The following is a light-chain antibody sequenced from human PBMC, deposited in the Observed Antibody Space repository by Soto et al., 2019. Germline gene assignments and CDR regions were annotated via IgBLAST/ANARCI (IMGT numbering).Light chain of an antibody. CDR2: GAS. Sequence: EIVMTQSPATLSVSPGERATLSCRASQSVTTNLAWYQQQPGQAPRLLIYGASTRATAVTARFSGSGSGTEFTLTISSLQSEDFALYYCQQYNHWPLTFGGGTKVEIK. V-gene: IGKV3-15*01. J-gene: IGKJ4*02. CDR3: QQYNHWPLT. CDR1: QSVTTN.